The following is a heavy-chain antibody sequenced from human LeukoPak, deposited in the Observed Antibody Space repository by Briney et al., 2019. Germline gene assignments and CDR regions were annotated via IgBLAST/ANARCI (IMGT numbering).Heavy chain of an antibody. V-gene: IGHV3-66*01. D-gene: IGHD6-13*01. Sequence: GGSVRLFCAASGFTVSSNYMNWVRQAPGKGLEWVSVLDSGGNTYYADSVKGRFTISRDNSKNALYLQMNSLRAEDTAVYYCARVYSSRWYELDYCGHGTLVTVSS. J-gene: IGHJ4*01. CDR2: LDSGGNT. CDR3: ARVYSSRWYELDY. CDR1: GFTVSSNY.